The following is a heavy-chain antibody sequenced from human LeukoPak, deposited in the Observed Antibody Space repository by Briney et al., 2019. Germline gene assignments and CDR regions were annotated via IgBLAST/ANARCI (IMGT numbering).Heavy chain of an antibody. CDR1: SFTVSSFF. D-gene: IGHD3-16*01. Sequence: PGGSLTLSCAASSFTVSSFFLKWVRQAPGKGLEWVVTISDIGGTPYYTVSAKGPFTLSRDNSKNTLYLQKNSLRDEDTAVYYCVLRGGATDYWGQGTLVTVSS. CDR3: VLRGGATDY. V-gene: IGHV3-23*01. J-gene: IGHJ4*02. CDR2: ISDIGGTP.